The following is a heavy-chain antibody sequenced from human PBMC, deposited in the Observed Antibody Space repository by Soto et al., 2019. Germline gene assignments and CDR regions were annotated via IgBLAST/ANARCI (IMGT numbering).Heavy chain of an antibody. CDR1: GYTFTDYY. Sequence: GSSVKVSCKASGYTFTDYYLHWVRQAPGQGPEWMGWINPNTGDTDYAQKFQGRVTLTRDTSISIAYMELTSLRSDDTAVYSCARGGSFFSSPFDPWGQGTLVTVAS. CDR2: INPNTGDT. D-gene: IGHD6-6*01. J-gene: IGHJ5*02. CDR3: ARGGSFFSSPFDP. V-gene: IGHV1-2*02.